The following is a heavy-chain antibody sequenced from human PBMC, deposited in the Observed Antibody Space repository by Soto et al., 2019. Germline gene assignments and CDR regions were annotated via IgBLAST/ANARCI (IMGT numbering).Heavy chain of an antibody. CDR1: GFTFSSYA. Sequence: PGGTLRLSCAASGFTFSSYAMSWVRQAPGKGLEWVSAISGVDNSTYYADSVKGRLTISRDNSKNTLYLQMSSLRADDTAVYYCAPMGVWGQGTTVTVSS. CDR2: ISGVDNST. J-gene: IGHJ6*02. V-gene: IGHV3-23*01. CDR3: APMGV.